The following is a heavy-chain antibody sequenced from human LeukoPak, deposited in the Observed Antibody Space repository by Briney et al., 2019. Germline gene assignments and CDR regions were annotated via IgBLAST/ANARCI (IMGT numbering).Heavy chain of an antibody. CDR3: AREVGVGLDWFDP. D-gene: IGHD3-10*01. CDR2: FYTSGST. Sequence: PSETLSLTCTVSGGSISSGSYYWSWIRQPAGQGLEWIGRFYTSGSTNYNPSLKSRVTISVDTSKNEFSLQLRSVTAADTAVYYCAREVGVGLDWFDPWGQGTLLTVSS. CDR1: GGSISSGSYY. V-gene: IGHV4-61*02. J-gene: IGHJ5*02.